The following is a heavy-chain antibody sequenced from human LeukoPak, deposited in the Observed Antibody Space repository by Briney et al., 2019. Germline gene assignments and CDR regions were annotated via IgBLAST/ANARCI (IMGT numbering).Heavy chain of an antibody. J-gene: IGHJ4*02. CDR3: ARPSFKYFDWLPKH. V-gene: IGHV1-2*02. Sequence: ASVKVSCKASGYTFTGYYMHWVRQAPGQGLEWMGWINPNSGGTNYAQKFQGRVTMTRDTSISTAYMELSRLRSDDTAAYYCARPSFKYFDWLPKHWGQGTLVTVSS. D-gene: IGHD3-9*01. CDR1: GYTFTGYY. CDR2: INPNSGGT.